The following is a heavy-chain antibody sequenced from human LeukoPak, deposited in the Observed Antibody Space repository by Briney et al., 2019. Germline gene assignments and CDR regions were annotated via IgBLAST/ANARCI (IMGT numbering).Heavy chain of an antibody. V-gene: IGHV4-34*01. CDR3: ARGRLHYGSGSYYRYFDY. CDR2: INHSGST. J-gene: IGHJ4*02. CDR1: GGSFSGYY. D-gene: IGHD3-10*01. Sequence: PSETLSLTCAVYGGSFSGYYWGWIRQPPGKGLEWIGEINHSGSTNYNPSLKSRVTISVDTSKNQFSLKLSSVTAADTAVYYCARGRLHYGSGSYYRYFDYWGQGTLVTVSS.